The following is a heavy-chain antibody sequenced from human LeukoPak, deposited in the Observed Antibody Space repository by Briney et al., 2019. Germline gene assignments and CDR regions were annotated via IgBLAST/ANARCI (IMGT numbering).Heavy chain of an antibody. CDR1: GFTFSIYS. Sequence: GVSLRLSHAVSGFTFSIYSTHWVPHAPGKGREGVAVISYYGNNKYYADSAKGRFTISRDNSKSTVYLQMNSLRGEDAAVYYCARDPYYDSSGYCYYWGQGNLVTVSS. D-gene: IGHD3-22*01. V-gene: IGHV3-30-3*01. CDR2: ISYYGNNK. J-gene: IGHJ4*02. CDR3: ARDPYYDSSGYCYY.